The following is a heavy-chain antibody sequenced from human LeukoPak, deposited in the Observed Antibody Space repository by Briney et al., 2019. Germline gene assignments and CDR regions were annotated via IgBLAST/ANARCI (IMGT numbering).Heavy chain of an antibody. V-gene: IGHV4-59*01. Sequence: SETLSLTCSVSGGSISPYFWSWIRQPPGKGLEWIGNIYYSGSTNYNPSLTSRVSMSVDLSKNQFSLKLNSVTAANTAVYYCARGATTVTPNDYWGQGTLVTVSS. D-gene: IGHD4-11*01. CDR3: ARGATTVTPNDY. CDR2: IYYSGST. CDR1: GGSISPYF. J-gene: IGHJ4*02.